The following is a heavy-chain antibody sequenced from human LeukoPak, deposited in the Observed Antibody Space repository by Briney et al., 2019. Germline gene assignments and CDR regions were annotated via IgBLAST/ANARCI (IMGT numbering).Heavy chain of an antibody. CDR3: AELGITMIGGV. Sequence: PGGSLRLSCAASGLTFSRYWMTWVRQAPGKGLEWVANIKEDGSEKYYVDSVKGRFTISRDNAKNSLYLQMNSLRAEDTAVYYCAELGITMIGGVWGKGTTVTISS. CDR2: IKEDGSEK. D-gene: IGHD3-10*02. V-gene: IGHV3-7*01. J-gene: IGHJ6*04. CDR1: GLTFSRYW.